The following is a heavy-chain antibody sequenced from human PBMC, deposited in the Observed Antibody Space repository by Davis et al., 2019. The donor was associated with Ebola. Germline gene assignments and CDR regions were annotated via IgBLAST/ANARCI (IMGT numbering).Heavy chain of an antibody. Sequence: MPSETLSLTCTVSGGSISSYYWSWIRQPPGKGLEWIGYMYYSGSTYYNPSLKSRVTISVDTSKNQFSLKLSSVTAADMAVYYCASRRDGYNYGYYFDYWGQGTLVTVSS. CDR2: MYYSGST. J-gene: IGHJ4*02. V-gene: IGHV4-59*04. CDR3: ASRRDGYNYGYYFDY. CDR1: GGSISSYY. D-gene: IGHD5-24*01.